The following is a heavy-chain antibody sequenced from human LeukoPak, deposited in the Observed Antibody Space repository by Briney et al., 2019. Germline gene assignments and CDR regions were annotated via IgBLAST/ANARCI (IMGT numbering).Heavy chain of an antibody. V-gene: IGHV6-1*01. CDR3: ARAGDLDFDY. J-gene: IGHJ4*02. Sequence: SQTLSLTFAISGDSVSSNSAAWNWIRQSPSRGLEWLGRTYYRSKWNNDYAVSVKSRIIINPDTSKNHFSLQLDSVTPEDTAVYYCARAGDLDFDYWGQGTLVTVSS. CDR2: TYYRSKWNN. CDR1: GDSVSSNSAA.